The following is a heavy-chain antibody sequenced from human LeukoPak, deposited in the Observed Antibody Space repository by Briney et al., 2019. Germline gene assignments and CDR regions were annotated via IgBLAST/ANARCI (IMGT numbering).Heavy chain of an antibody. J-gene: IGHJ4*02. CDR3: ARERPIVADVDLDY. CDR2: IYTDGTTK. Sequence: PGGSLRLSCAASGFAFSRYWMHWIRQAPGKGLVWVSAIYTDGTTKRYADSVKGRFTISRDNAKNTLYLQMNSLSVEDTAVYYCARERPIVADVDLDYWGQGTLVTVSS. D-gene: IGHD5-12*01. CDR1: GFAFSRYW. V-gene: IGHV3-74*01.